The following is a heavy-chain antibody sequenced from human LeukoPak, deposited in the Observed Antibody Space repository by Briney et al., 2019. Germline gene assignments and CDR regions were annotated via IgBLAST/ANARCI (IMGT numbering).Heavy chain of an antibody. Sequence: PSETLSLTCTVSDGSMNSGFYYWSWIRQPAGKGLEWIGRISPSGSINYNPSLKSRVSISVDTSKNQFSLKLSSVTAADTAVYYCARRPVGAKGYFDYWGQGTLVTVSS. J-gene: IGHJ4*02. CDR1: DGSMNSGFYY. CDR2: ISPSGSI. V-gene: IGHV4-61*02. D-gene: IGHD1-26*01. CDR3: ARRPVGAKGYFDY.